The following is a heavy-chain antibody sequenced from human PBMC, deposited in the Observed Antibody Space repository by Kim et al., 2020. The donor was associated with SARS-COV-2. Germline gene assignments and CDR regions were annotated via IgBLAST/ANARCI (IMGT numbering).Heavy chain of an antibody. D-gene: IGHD5-18*01. CDR2: IIPIFGTA. J-gene: IGHJ5*02. CDR3: AREGKEVDTAMVQFYNWFDP. V-gene: IGHV1-69*13. Sequence: SVKVSCKASGGTFSSYAISWVRQAPGQGLEWMGGIIPIFGTANYAQKFQGRVTITADESTSTAYMELSSLRSEDTAVYYCAREGKEVDTAMVQFYNWFDPWGQGTLVTVSS. CDR1: GGTFSSYA.